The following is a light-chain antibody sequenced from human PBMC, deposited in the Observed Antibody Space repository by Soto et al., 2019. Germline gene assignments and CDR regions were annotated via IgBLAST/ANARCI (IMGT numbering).Light chain of an antibody. CDR2: GAS. J-gene: IGKJ5*01. CDR3: QQYGGSPRIT. V-gene: IGKV3-20*01. CDR1: ERLSSVY. Sequence: EIVVTQSPGTLSLSPGERATLSCRASERLSSVYLAWYQQRPGQPPRLLIYGASNRATGIPDRFSGSGSGTDFTLIINRLEPEYFAIYYWQQYGGSPRITFGQGTLLQIK.